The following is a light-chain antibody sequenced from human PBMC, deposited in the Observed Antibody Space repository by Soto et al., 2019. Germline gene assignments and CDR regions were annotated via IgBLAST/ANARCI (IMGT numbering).Light chain of an antibody. J-gene: IGKJ4*01. Sequence: EIVMTQSPATLSVSPGERAPLSCRASQSVNSNLAWYQQNPGQAPRLLIYGASNRATGIPARFSGSGSGTDFTLTISRLEPEDFAVYFCQQYDNWPLTFGGGTKVDIK. CDR1: QSVNSN. CDR2: GAS. V-gene: IGKV3D-15*01. CDR3: QQYDNWPLT.